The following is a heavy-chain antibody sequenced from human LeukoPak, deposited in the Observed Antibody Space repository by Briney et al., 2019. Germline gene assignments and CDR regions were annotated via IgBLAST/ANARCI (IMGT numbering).Heavy chain of an antibody. CDR2: ISYSGST. CDR1: GGSISTDNYY. J-gene: IGHJ4*02. V-gene: IGHV4-39*01. CDR3: VRHQRPNYYDRSGPPDY. Sequence: PSETLSLTCTVSGGSISTDNYYWGWIRQPPGKGLEWIGSISYSGSTSYNPSLKSRVTISVDTSKNQFSLELSSVTVAVTAVYSCVRHQRPNYYDRSGPPDYWGQGTLVTVSS. D-gene: IGHD3-22*01.